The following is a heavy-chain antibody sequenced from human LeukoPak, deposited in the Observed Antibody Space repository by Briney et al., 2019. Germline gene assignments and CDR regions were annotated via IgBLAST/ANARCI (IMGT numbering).Heavy chain of an antibody. CDR2: IYYSGST. J-gene: IGHJ5*02. D-gene: IGHD3-22*01. CDR1: GVSISSYY. V-gene: IGHV4-59*01. Sequence: SETLSLTCTVSGVSISSYYWSWIRQPPGKGLEWIGHIYYSGSTNYNPSLNSRVTISIDTSRNQFSLKLSSVTAADTAVYFCARGGPNYHDSSPHWFDPWGQGTLVTVSS. CDR3: ARGGPNYHDSSPHWFDP.